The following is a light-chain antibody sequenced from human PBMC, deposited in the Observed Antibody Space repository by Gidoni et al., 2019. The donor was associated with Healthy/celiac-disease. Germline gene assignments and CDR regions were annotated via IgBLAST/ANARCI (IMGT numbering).Light chain of an antibody. CDR3: QQYYSTPS. V-gene: IGKV4-1*01. CDR2: LAS. Sequence: DIVMTQSPDSLAVSLGERATIHCKSSPSVLYSSNNKNYLAWYQQKPGQPPKLLIYLASTRESGVPDRFSGSGSGTDFKLTISRLQAEDVAVYYCQQYYSTPSFGQGTKLEIK. J-gene: IGKJ2*01. CDR1: PSVLYSSNNKNY.